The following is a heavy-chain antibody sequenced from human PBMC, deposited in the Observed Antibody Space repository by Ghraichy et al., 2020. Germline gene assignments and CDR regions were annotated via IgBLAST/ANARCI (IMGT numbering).Heavy chain of an antibody. Sequence: SETLSLTCAVSGDSVSTSSATWNWIRQSPWKGLEWLGRTYYRSKWYNDYAVSVRSRITINPDTSKNQFYLQLNSVTSEATAVYYCARWGHYDSSGYLDYWGQGTLVTVSS. J-gene: IGHJ4*02. CDR2: TYYRSKWYN. CDR1: GDSVSTSSAT. V-gene: IGHV6-1*01. CDR3: ARWGHYDSSGYLDY. D-gene: IGHD3-22*01.